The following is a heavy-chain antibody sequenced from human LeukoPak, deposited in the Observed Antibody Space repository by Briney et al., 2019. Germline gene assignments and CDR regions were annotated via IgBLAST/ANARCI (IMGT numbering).Heavy chain of an antibody. CDR3: ARGALPDPYYYYYMDV. V-gene: IGHV1-69*13. CDR1: GGTFSSYA. CDR2: IIPIFGTA. D-gene: IGHD1-14*01. Sequence: GASVMVSCKASGGTFSSYAISWVRQAPGQGLEWMGGIIPIFGTANYAQKFQGRVTITADESTSTAYMELSSLRSEDTAVYYCARGALPDPYYYYYMDVWGKGTTVTVSS. J-gene: IGHJ6*03.